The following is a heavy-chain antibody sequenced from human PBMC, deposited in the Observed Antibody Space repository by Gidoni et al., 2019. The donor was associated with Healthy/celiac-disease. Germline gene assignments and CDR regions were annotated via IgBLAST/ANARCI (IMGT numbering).Heavy chain of an antibody. CDR1: GFTFTSYA. Sequence: EAQLLECGGGLVQPGGSLRLSCAASGFTFTSYAMSWVRQAPGKGLEGVSAISGSGGSTYYADSVKGRFTISRDKSKNTLYLQMNSLRAEDTAVYYCAKVDHRIAAAGPSRDGGQGTLVTVSS. V-gene: IGHV3-23*01. J-gene: IGHJ4*02. CDR2: ISGSGGST. D-gene: IGHD6-13*01. CDR3: AKVDHRIAAAGPSRD.